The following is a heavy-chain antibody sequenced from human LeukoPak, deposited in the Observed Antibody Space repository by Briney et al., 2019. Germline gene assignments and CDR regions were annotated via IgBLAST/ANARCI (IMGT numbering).Heavy chain of an antibody. CDR3: ARGRRTLIVGATRNAFDV. D-gene: IGHD1-26*01. V-gene: IGHV3-30*04. Sequence: GGSLRLSCAASGFTFSSYAMHWVRQAPGKGLEWVTIISYDGSKKYYADSVKGRFSISRDNSKNTLYLQMNSLRPEDTAVYYCARGRRTLIVGATRNAFDVWGQGTIVTVSS. J-gene: IGHJ3*01. CDR2: ISYDGSKK. CDR1: GFTFSSYA.